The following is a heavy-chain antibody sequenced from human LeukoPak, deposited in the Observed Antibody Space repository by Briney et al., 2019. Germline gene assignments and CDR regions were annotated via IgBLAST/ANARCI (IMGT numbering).Heavy chain of an antibody. CDR2: IIPIFGTA. J-gene: IGHJ4*02. Sequence: SVKVSCKASGGTFSSYAISWVRQAPGQGLEWMGGIIPIFGTANYAQKFQSRVTITTDESTSTAYMELSSLRSEDTAVYYCARTTDDYGDLTFDYWGQGTLVTVSS. V-gene: IGHV1-69*05. CDR1: GGTFSSYA. CDR3: ARTTDDYGDLTFDY. D-gene: IGHD4-17*01.